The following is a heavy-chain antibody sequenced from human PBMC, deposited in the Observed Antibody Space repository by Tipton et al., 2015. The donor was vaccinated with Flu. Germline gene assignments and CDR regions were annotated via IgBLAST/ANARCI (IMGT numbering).Heavy chain of an antibody. CDR2: ISSSGSTI. CDR3: AKELGRQSLYFYDSSGLH. CDR1: GFTFSGYY. J-gene: IGHJ4*02. V-gene: IGHV3-11*01. Sequence: SLRLSCAASGFTFSGYYMSWIRQAPGKGLEWVSYISSSGSTIYYADSVKGRFTISRDNAKNSLYLQMNSPRAEDTAVYYCAKELGRQSLYFYDSSGLHWGQGTLLTVSS. D-gene: IGHD3-22*01.